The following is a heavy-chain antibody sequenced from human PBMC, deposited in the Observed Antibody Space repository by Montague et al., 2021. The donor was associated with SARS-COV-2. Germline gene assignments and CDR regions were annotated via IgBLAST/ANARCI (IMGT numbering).Heavy chain of an antibody. CDR3: ARREYSYGWGD. CDR1: GGSISRGYYY. J-gene: IGHJ4*02. D-gene: IGHD5-18*01. Sequence: TRSLTCTVSGGSISRGYYYWSWIRLPAGKGLEWIGRIYRSGSPNYNPSLESRVVLSVDTSKNQFSLKLNSVTAADTALYYCARREYSYGWGDWGQGTLVTVSS. CDR2: IYRSGSP. V-gene: IGHV4-61*02.